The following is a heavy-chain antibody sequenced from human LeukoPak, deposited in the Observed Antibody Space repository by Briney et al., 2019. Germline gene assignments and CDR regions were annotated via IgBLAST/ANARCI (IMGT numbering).Heavy chain of an antibody. CDR3: AKGGGGSCSSTSCSTFFDY. V-gene: IGHV3-23*01. CDR1: GFTFSSYA. Sequence: PGGSLRLSCAASGFTFSSYAMNWVRQAPGKGLEWVSTISGGVEATYYADSVKGRFTMSRDNSKTTLYLQMNSLRAEDTAVYYGAKGGGGSCSSTSCSTFFDYWGQGTLVTVSS. J-gene: IGHJ4*02. CDR2: ISGGVEAT. D-gene: IGHD2-2*01.